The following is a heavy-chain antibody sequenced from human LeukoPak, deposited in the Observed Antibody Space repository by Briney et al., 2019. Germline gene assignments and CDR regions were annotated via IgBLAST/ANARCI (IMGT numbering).Heavy chain of an antibody. Sequence: SETLSLTCTVSGGSISSYYWSWIRQPPGKGLEWIGYIYYSGSTNYNPSLKSRVTISVDASKNQFSLKLSSVTAADTAVYYCARYRVQLWSFDYWGQGTLVTASS. CDR3: ARYRVQLWSFDY. J-gene: IGHJ4*02. CDR2: IYYSGST. D-gene: IGHD5-18*01. V-gene: IGHV4-59*01. CDR1: GGSISSYY.